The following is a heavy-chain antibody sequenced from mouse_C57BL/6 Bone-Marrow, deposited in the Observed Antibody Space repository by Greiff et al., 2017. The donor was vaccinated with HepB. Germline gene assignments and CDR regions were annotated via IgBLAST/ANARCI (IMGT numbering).Heavy chain of an antibody. J-gene: IGHJ4*01. D-gene: IGHD1-1*01. Sequence: QVQLQQPGAELVKPGASVKVSCKASGYTFTSYWMHWVKQRPGQGLEWIGRIHPSDSDTNYNQKFKGKATLTVDKSSSTAYMQLSSLTSEDSAVYYCASPPYYGSSFHDFPYAMDYWGQGTSITVSS. CDR3: ASPPYYGSSFHDFPYAMDY. CDR1: GYTFTSYW. CDR2: IHPSDSDT. V-gene: IGHV1-74*01.